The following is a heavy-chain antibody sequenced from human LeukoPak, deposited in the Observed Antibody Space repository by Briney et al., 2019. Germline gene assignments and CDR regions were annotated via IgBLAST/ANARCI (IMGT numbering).Heavy chain of an antibody. V-gene: IGHV3-33*01. J-gene: IGHJ5*02. CDR2: IWYEASNK. CDR1: GFTFSSCG. D-gene: IGHD2-15*01. Sequence: PGGSLRLSCAASGFTFSSCGMHWVRQAPGKGLEWVAVIWYEASNKYYADSVKGRFTISRDNSKNTLYLQMNSLRAEDTAVYYCARRSGGSAWFDPWGQGTLVTVSS. CDR3: ARRSGGSAWFDP.